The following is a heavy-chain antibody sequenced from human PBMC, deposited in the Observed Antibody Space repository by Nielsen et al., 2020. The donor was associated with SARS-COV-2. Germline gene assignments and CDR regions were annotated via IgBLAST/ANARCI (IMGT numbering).Heavy chain of an antibody. CDR1: GGSISTGSHY. J-gene: IGHJ4*02. V-gene: IGHV4-61*01. CDR3: AREYSSPQGYSFDF. Sequence: SETLSLTCIVSGGSISTGSHYWSWIRQPPGKGLEWIGYIFYRGNTNYKPSLKSRVTMSVDTSKNQFSLNLSSVTAADTAVYYCAREYSSPQGYSFDFWGQGTLVTASS. CDR2: IFYRGNT. D-gene: IGHD4-11*01.